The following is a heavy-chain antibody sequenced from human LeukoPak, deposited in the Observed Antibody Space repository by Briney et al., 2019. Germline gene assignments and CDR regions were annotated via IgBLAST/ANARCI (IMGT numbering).Heavy chain of an antibody. CDR1: GGSISSYY. V-gene: IGHV4-59*01. D-gene: IGHD2-2*01. Sequence: PSETLSLTCTVSGGSISSYYWSWIRQPPGKGLEWIGYIYYSGSTNYNPSLKSRVTISVDTSKNQFSLKLSSVTAADTAVYYCARTYCSSTSCYFFPPGWFDPWGQGTLVTVSS. CDR2: IYYSGST. J-gene: IGHJ5*02. CDR3: ARTYCSSTSCYFFPPGWFDP.